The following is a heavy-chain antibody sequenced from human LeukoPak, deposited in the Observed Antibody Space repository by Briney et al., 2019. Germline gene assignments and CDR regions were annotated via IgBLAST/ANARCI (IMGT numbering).Heavy chain of an antibody. CDR3: SRDGGRDSGSYYEDD. J-gene: IGHJ4*02. V-gene: IGHV4-34*01. Sequence: SETLSLTCAVYGGSFSGYYWSWIRQPPGKGLEWIGEINHSVSTNYNPSLKRRVTISVDTSKNQFSLKLSSVTAADTAVYYWSRDGGRDSGSYYEDDWGQGTLVTVSS. CDR1: GGSFSGYY. CDR2: INHSVST. D-gene: IGHD1-26*01.